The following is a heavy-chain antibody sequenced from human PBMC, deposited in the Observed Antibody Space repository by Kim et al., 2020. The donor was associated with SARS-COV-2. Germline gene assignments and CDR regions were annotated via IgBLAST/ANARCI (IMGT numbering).Heavy chain of an antibody. CDR3: TTAAESPVLRYFDWLPPLEPMYDY. CDR2: IKSKTDGGTT. D-gene: IGHD3-9*01. CDR1: GFTFSNAW. Sequence: GGSLRLSCAASGFTFSNAWMSWVRQAPGKGLEWVGRIKSKTDGGTTDYAAPVKGRFTISRDDSKNTLYLQMNSLKTEDTAVYYCTTAAESPVLRYFDWLPPLEPMYDYWGQGTLVTVSS. J-gene: IGHJ4*02. V-gene: IGHV3-15*01.